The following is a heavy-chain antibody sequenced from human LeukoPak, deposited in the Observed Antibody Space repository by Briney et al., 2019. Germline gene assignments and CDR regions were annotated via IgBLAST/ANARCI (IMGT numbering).Heavy chain of an antibody. V-gene: IGHV6-1*01. CDR3: ARGRRYSSGWYGYLDY. CDR1: GDSVSSNSAA. D-gene: IGHD6-19*01. J-gene: IGHJ4*02. CDR2: TYYRSKWYN. Sequence: SQTLSLTCAISGDSVSSNSAAWNWIRQSPSRGLEWLGRTYYRSKWYNDYAVSVKSRITINPDTSKNQFSLQLNSVTPEDTAVYYCARGRRYSSGWYGYLDYWGQGTLVTVSS.